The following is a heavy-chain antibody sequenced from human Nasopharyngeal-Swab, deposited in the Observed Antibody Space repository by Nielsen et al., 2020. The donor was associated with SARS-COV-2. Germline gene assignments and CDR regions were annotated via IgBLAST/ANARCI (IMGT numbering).Heavy chain of an antibody. Sequence: GESLKISCAASGLSVSSNYMSWVRQAPGKGLEWVSIIYPGGSTYYADSVKGRFTISRDSSRNTLYLQMDSLRAEDTAVYYCARELYSSSSGIGYNWFDPWGQGTLVTVSS. CDR2: IYPGGST. D-gene: IGHD6-6*01. J-gene: IGHJ5*02. V-gene: IGHV3-53*01. CDR1: GLSVSSNY. CDR3: ARELYSSSSGIGYNWFDP.